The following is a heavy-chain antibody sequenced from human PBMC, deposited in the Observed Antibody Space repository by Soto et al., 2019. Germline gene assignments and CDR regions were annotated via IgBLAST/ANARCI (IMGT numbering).Heavy chain of an antibody. CDR3: AKQPVGIQLWSHYYFDY. V-gene: IGHV3-23*01. Sequence: GGSLRLSCAASGFTFSSYAMSWVRQAPGKGLEWVSAISGSGGSTYYADSVKGRFTISRDNSKNTLYLQMNSLRAEDTAVYYCAKQPVGIQLWSHYYFDYWGQGTLVTVSS. CDR2: ISGSGGST. CDR1: GFTFSSYA. J-gene: IGHJ4*02. D-gene: IGHD5-18*01.